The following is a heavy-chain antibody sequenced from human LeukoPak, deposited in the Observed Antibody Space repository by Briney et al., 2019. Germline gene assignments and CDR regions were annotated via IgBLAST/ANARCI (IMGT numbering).Heavy chain of an antibody. CDR2: INPDSGGA. CDR1: GYTFSGYY. J-gene: IGHJ4*02. CDR3: ARGGKSELGTCDF. V-gene: IGHV1-2*02. Sequence: ASVKVSGKASGYTFSGYYLNWVRQAPGQGLDWMGWINPDSGGAIYAQKFQGRVTMTRDTSTNTAYMELRSLRSDDTAVYFCARGGKSELGTCDFWGQGTLVTVSS. D-gene: IGHD7-27*01.